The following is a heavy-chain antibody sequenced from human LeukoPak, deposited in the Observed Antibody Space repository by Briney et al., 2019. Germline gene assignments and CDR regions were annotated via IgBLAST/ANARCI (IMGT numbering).Heavy chain of an antibody. CDR3: ARGGFFQYSSSRN. D-gene: IGHD6-13*01. Sequence: GGSLRLSCAASGFTFSSYSMNWVRQAPGKGLEWVSYISSSSSTIYYADSVKGRFTISRDNAKNSLYLQMNSLRAEDTAVYYCARGGFFQYSSSRNSGQGTLVTVSS. J-gene: IGHJ4*02. CDR1: GFTFSSYS. V-gene: IGHV3-48*01. CDR2: ISSSSSTI.